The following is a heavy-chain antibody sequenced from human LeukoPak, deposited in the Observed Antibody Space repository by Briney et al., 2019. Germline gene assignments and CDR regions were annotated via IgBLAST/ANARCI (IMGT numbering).Heavy chain of an antibody. V-gene: IGHV4-61*02. CDR3: ARRFTSWYYGSGSMGWFDP. CDR2: MTTSCST. Sequence: PSETLCLTCTASGFSISSGSYYWSWIRQPAGQGLEWIGRMTTSCSTNYNPSLKSRVTISVDTSKNQFSLKLSSVTAADTAVYYCARRFTSWYYGSGSMGWFDPGGQGTRVTVSS. J-gene: IGHJ5*02. CDR1: GFSISSGSYY. D-gene: IGHD3-10*01.